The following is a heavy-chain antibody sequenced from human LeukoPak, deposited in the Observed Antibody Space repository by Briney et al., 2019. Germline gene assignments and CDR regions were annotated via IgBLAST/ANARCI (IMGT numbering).Heavy chain of an antibody. Sequence: GASVKVSCKASGYTFTGYYMHWVRQAPGQGLEWMGWINPNSGGTNYAQEFQGRVTMTRDTSISTAYMELSRLRSDDTAVYYCARFPGDSGSYFYPFDYWGQGTLVTVSS. D-gene: IGHD1-26*01. V-gene: IGHV1-2*02. J-gene: IGHJ4*02. CDR3: ARFPGDSGSYFYPFDY. CDR2: INPNSGGT. CDR1: GYTFTGYY.